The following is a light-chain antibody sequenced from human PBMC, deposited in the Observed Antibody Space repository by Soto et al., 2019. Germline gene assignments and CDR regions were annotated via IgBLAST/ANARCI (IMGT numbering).Light chain of an antibody. V-gene: IGLV1-40*01. CDR3: QSYDDSLSVHYV. CDR2: GNT. CDR1: SSNIGSTYD. Sequence: QPVVTQPPSVSGAPGQRVTISCTGSSSNIGSTYDVQWYQQLPGTAPKLLIHGNTDRPSGVPDRFSGSKSGTSASLAITGLQADDEADYYCQSYDDSLSVHYVFGTGTKVTVL. J-gene: IGLJ1*01.